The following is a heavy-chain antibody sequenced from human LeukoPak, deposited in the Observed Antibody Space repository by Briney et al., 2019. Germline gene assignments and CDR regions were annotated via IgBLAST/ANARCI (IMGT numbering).Heavy chain of an antibody. CDR3: ARGIAVAGTLSRDY. D-gene: IGHD6-19*01. J-gene: IGHJ4*02. Sequence: ASVKVSCKASGYTFTGYYMHWVRQAPGQGLEWMGWINPNSGGTNYAQKFQGRVTMTRDTSISTAYMELSRLRSDDTAVYYCARGIAVAGTLSRDYWGQGTLVTVSS. CDR1: GYTFTGYY. V-gene: IGHV1-2*02. CDR2: INPNSGGT.